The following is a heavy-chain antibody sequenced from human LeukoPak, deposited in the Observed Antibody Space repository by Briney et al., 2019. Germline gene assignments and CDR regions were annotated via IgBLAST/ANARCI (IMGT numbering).Heavy chain of an antibody. CDR2: ISGSGGST. CDR1: GFTFSSYA. Sequence: GGSLRLSCAASGFTFSSYAMSWVRQAPGKGLEWVSAISGSGGSTYYADSVKGRFTISRDNSKNTLYLQMNSLRAEDTAVYYCAKDRRGYCSSTSCYRGSDYWGQGTLVTVSS. J-gene: IGHJ4*02. CDR3: AKDRRGYCSSTSCYRGSDY. D-gene: IGHD2-2*01. V-gene: IGHV3-23*01.